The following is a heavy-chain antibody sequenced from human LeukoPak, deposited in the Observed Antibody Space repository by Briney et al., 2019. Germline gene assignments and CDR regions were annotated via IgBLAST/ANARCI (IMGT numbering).Heavy chain of an antibody. CDR2: IYYSGNT. CDR1: GGSISSSSYY. J-gene: IGHJ4*02. CDR3: ARTPRDGYNSPYFDY. V-gene: IGHV4-39*01. Sequence: PSETLSLTCTVSGGSISSSSYYWGWIRQSPGEGLEWIGSIYYSGNTYNNPSLKSRVTISVDTSKNQFSLKLNSVTAADTAVYYCARTPRDGYNSPYFDYWGQGTLVTVSS. D-gene: IGHD5-24*01.